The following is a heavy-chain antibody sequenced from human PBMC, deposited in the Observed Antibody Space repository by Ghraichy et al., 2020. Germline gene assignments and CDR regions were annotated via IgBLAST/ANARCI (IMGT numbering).Heavy chain of an antibody. CDR2: ISSNGGST. D-gene: IGHD6-13*01. V-gene: IGHV3-64D*06. Sequence: GESLNISCSASGFTFSSYAMHWVRQAPGKGLEYVSAISSNGGSTYYADSVKGRFTISRDNSKNTLYLQMSSLRAEDTAVYYCVKDIAAAGTHWFDPWGQGTLVTVSS. CDR1: GFTFSSYA. CDR3: VKDIAAAGTHWFDP. J-gene: IGHJ5*02.